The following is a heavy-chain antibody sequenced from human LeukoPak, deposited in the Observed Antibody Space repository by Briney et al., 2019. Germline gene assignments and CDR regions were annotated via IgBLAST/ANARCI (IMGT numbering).Heavy chain of an antibody. CDR2: INSDGSST. CDR1: GFTFSSYW. CDR3: ARVRYSSGWSFDY. D-gene: IGHD6-19*01. V-gene: IGHV3-74*01. J-gene: IGHJ4*02. Sequence: GGSLRLSCAASGFTFSSYWMHWVRQAPGKGLVWVSRINSDGSSTSYADYVKGRFTISRDNAKNTLYLQMNSLRAEDTGVYYCARVRYSSGWSFDYWGQGTLVTVSS.